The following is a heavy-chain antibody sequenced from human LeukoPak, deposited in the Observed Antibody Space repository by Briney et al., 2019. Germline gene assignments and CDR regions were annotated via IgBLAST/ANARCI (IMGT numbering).Heavy chain of an antibody. J-gene: IGHJ4*02. D-gene: IGHD3-22*01. CDR1: GYTFTTYG. CDR2: ISAYNGNT. CDR3: ARDWNYYDSSGL. V-gene: IGHV1-18*01. Sequence: GASVTVSCKVSGYTFTTYGFSWVRQAPGQGLEWMGWISAYNGNTNYAQKLQGRVTMTTDTSTSTAYMELRSLRSDDTAVYYCARDWNYYDSSGLWGQGTLVTVSS.